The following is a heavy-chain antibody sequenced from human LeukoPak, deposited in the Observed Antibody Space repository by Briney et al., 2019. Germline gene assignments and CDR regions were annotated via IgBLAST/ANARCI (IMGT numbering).Heavy chain of an antibody. J-gene: IGHJ5*02. D-gene: IGHD3-3*01. CDR1: GGSISSGGYY. CDR2: IYYSGST. CDR3: ARAGGMGDFWSGYYHQNWFDP. Sequence: SQTLSLTCTVSGGSISSGGYYWSRIRQHPGKGLEWIGYIYYSGSTYYNPSLKSRVTISVDTSKNQFSLKLSSVTAADTAVYYCARAGGMGDFWSGYYHQNWFDPWGQGTLVTVSS. V-gene: IGHV4-31*03.